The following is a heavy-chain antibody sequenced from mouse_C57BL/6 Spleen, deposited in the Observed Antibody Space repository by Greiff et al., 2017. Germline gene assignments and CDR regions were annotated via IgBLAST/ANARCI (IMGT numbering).Heavy chain of an antibody. CDR2: IDPETGGT. CDR1: GYTFTDYE. V-gene: IGHV1-15*01. Sequence: VQLQQSGAELVRPGASVTLSCKASGYTFTDYEMHWVKQTPVHGLEWIGAIDPETGGTAYNQKFKGKAILTADKSSSTAYMELRSLTSEDSAVYYCTIYYGTYYYAMDYLGQGTSVTVSS. CDR3: TIYYGTYYYAMDY. J-gene: IGHJ4*01. D-gene: IGHD2-1*01.